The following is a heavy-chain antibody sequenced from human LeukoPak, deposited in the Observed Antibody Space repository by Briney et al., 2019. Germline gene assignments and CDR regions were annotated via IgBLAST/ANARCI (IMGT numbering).Heavy chain of an antibody. J-gene: IGHJ3*02. V-gene: IGHV3-11*06. CDR1: GFILSDYY. CDR3: ARELTSEDAFDI. Sequence: PGGSLRLSCAASGFILSDYYMSWIRQAPGKGLEWVSSISSSSSYIYYADSVKGRFTISRDNAKNSLYLQMNSLRAEDTAVYYCARELTSEDAFDIWGQGTMVTVSS. CDR2: ISSSSSYI.